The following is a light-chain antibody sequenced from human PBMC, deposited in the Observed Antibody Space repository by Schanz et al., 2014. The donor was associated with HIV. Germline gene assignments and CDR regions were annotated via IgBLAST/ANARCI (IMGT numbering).Light chain of an antibody. CDR3: SSYAGTNNLVL. Sequence: QSALTQPASVSGSPGQSITVSCTGTSSDVGSYIYVSWYQQHPGKAPKLMIYDVSNRPSGVSNRFSGSKSGNTASLTISGLQAEDEADYYCSSYAGTNNLVLFAGGTKLTVL. CDR1: SSDVGSYIY. CDR2: DVS. V-gene: IGLV2-14*03. J-gene: IGLJ2*01.